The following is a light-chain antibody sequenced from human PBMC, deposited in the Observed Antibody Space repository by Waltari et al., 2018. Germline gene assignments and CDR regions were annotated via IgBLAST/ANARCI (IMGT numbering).Light chain of an antibody. J-gene: IGLJ3*02. CDR3: QSYDSANNWV. Sequence: NFMLTQPHSVSASPGKTVTLSCTGTGGSIASNYVQWYLQRPGSAPNTVIYEDDHRPSGVPVRFSGSIDISSNSAFLTISGLTTEDEADYYCQSYDSANNWVFGGGTQLTVL. CDR2: EDD. V-gene: IGLV6-57*02. CDR1: GGSIASNY.